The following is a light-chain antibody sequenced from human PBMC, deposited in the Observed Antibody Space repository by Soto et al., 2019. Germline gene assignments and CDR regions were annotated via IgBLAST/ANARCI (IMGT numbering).Light chain of an antibody. CDR1: QSVSSSY. CDR3: HLYDTSPPVT. CDR2: GAS. J-gene: IGKJ5*01. Sequence: ENVLTQSPGTLSLSPGERATLSCRASQSVSSSYLAWYQQKPGQAPRLLIYGASSSATGIPDRFSGSGSGTDFTLTISRLEPEDFAMYYCHLYDTSPPVTFGQGTRLEIK. V-gene: IGKV3-20*01.